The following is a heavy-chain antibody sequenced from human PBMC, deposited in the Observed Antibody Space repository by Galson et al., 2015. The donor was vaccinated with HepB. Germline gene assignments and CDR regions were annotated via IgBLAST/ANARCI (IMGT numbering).Heavy chain of an antibody. CDR2: IWYDGSNQ. CDR1: GFRFTKYS. J-gene: IGHJ4*02. V-gene: IGHV3-33*08. D-gene: IGHD4-17*01. CDR3: AREGRITVTIFDY. Sequence: SLRLSCATSGFRFTKYSMSWVRQAPGKGLEWVGVIWYDGSNQHYADSVKGRFTISRDNSKNILYLQMNSLRAEDTAVYYCAREGRITVTIFDYGGQGSLVTVSS.